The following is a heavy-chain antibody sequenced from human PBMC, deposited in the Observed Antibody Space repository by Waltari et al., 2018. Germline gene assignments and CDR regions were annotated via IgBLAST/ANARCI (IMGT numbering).Heavy chain of an antibody. CDR3: ARHQAYYDFWSGYYNNWFDP. CDR2: IYSRGST. V-gene: IGHV4-39*07. CDR1: GGSISSSSYY. D-gene: IGHD3-3*01. Sequence: QLQLQESGPGLVKPSETLSLTCTVSGGSISSSSYYWGGLRQPPGKGREWIGSIYSRGSTYYNPSLKSRVTISVDTSKNQFSLKLSSVTAADTAVYYCARHQAYYDFWSGYYNNWFDPWGQGTLVTVSS. J-gene: IGHJ5*02.